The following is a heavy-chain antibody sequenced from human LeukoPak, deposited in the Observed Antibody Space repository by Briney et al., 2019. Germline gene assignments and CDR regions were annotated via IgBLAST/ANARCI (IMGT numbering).Heavy chain of an antibody. Sequence: SETLSLTCTVSGVSISRYYWSWIRQPPGKGLEWMGYIYYSGSTNYNPSLKSRVTVSVDTSKNQFSLKLSSVTGADTAVYYCARLRYSSSWSFDYWGQGTLVTVSS. D-gene: IGHD6-13*01. CDR2: IYYSGST. CDR3: ARLRYSSSWSFDY. V-gene: IGHV4-59*01. J-gene: IGHJ4*02. CDR1: GVSISRYY.